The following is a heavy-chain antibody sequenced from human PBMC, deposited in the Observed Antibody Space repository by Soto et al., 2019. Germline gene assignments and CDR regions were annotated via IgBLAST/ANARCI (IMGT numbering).Heavy chain of an antibody. Sequence: SVKVSCKASGGTFSSYAISWVRQAPGRGLEWMGGIIPIFGTANYAQKFQGRVTITADESTSTAYMELSSLRSEDTAVYYCARVGGYCSSTSCYTEDYYYYYGMDVWGHGPTATVSS. CDR2: IIPIFGTA. CDR1: GGTFSSYA. CDR3: ARVGGYCSSTSCYTEDYYYYYGMDV. D-gene: IGHD2-2*02. J-gene: IGHJ6*02. V-gene: IGHV1-69*13.